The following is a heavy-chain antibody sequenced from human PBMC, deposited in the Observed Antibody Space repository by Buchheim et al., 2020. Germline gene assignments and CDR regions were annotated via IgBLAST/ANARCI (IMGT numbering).Heavy chain of an antibody. V-gene: IGHV4-39*01. Sequence: QLQLQESGPGLVKPSETLSLTCSVSGGSISRTIYYWGWIRQPPGKGLEWIGSIYHDGSSYYNPSLKSRVTLSADTSKNQFSLKLSSVTAADTAVYYCARVETHAFDIWGQGT. CDR3: ARVETHAFDI. J-gene: IGHJ3*02. CDR1: GGSISRTIYY. D-gene: IGHD5-24*01. CDR2: IYHDGSS.